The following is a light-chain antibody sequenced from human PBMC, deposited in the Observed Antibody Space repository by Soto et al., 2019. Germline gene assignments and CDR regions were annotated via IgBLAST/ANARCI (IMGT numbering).Light chain of an antibody. CDR3: SSYAGSNNVV. V-gene: IGLV2-8*01. CDR1: SSDVGGYNY. Sequence: QSVLTQPPSASGSPGQSVTISCTGTSSDVGGYNYVSWYQQHPGKAPKLMIYEVTKRPSGVPDRFSGSKSGNTASLTVSGLQAEDEAAYYCSSYAGSNNVVFGGGTKLTFL. CDR2: EVT. J-gene: IGLJ2*01.